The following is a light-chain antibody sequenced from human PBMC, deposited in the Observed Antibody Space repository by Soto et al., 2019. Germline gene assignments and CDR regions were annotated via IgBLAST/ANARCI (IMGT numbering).Light chain of an antibody. CDR2: AAG. Sequence: EIVVTQSPGTLYLSPGERATLSCRANESVDSSYLAWYQQKPAQAPRLLMYAAGTRATGIPDRFSGSGSGTDVTLTISRLEPEDYVVYYGQQYGSSPRTFGQGTKLEIK. V-gene: IGKV3-20*01. J-gene: IGKJ2*01. CDR3: QQYGSSPRT. CDR1: ESVDSSY.